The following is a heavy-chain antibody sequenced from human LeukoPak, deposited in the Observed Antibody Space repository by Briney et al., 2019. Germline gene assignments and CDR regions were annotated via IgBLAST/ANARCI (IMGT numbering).Heavy chain of an antibody. CDR2: INQDGSEK. J-gene: IGHJ4*02. CDR3: ARANYNDWGLFDY. V-gene: IGHV3-7*01. Sequence: GGSLRLSCAASGFTFSSYAMSWVRQAPGKGLEWVASINQDGSEKFYVDSVKGRFTISRDNAKYSLYLQMNSLRAEDTAVYYCARANYNDWGLFDYWGQGTLVTVSS. D-gene: IGHD3-10*01. CDR1: GFTFSSYA.